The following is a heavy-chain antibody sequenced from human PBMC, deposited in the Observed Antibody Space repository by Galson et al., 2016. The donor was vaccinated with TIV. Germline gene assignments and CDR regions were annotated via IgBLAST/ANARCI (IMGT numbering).Heavy chain of an antibody. D-gene: IGHD5-24*01. CDR2: IIPILDVT. CDR1: GGTFSSYT. Sequence: SVKVSCKASGGTFSSYTITWVRQAPGQGLEWMGRIIPILDVTYYGQKFQGRVTITADKSTGTAYMELSSLRSEDTAVYYCARVPEMATVIDGKSYYYYSMDVWGQGTTVIVSS. V-gene: IGHV1-69*02. CDR3: ARVPEMATVIDGKSYYYYSMDV. J-gene: IGHJ6*02.